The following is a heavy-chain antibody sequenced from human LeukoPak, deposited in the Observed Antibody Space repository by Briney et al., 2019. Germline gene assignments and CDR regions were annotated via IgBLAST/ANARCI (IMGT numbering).Heavy chain of an antibody. CDR2: MNPNSGNT. CDR3: ARARRADGYYFDY. V-gene: IGHV1-8*01. CDR1: GYTFTSYD. Sequence: ASVKVSCKASGYTFTSYDINWVRQATGQGLEWMGWMNPNSGNTGYAQKFQGRATMTRNTSISTAYMELSSLRSEDTAVYYCARARRADGYYFDYWGQGTLVTVSS. J-gene: IGHJ4*02.